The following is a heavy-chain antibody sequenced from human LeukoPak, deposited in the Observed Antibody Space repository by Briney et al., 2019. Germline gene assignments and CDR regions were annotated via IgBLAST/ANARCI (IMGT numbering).Heavy chain of an antibody. V-gene: IGHV3-23*01. Sequence: GGSLRLSCAASGFTFSSYAMSWARQAPGKGLEWVSAISGSGGSTYYADSVKGRFAISRDNSKNTLYLQMNSLRAEDTAVYYCAKDEYSGSYNAFDIWGQGTMVTVSS. CDR2: ISGSGGST. CDR1: GFTFSSYA. J-gene: IGHJ3*02. D-gene: IGHD1-26*01. CDR3: AKDEYSGSYNAFDI.